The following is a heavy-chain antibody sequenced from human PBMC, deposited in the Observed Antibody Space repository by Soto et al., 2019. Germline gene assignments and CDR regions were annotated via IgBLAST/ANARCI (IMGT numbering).Heavy chain of an antibody. Sequence: QVQLVESGGGVVQPGRSLRLSCAASGFTFSSYAMHWVRQAPGKGLEWVAVISYDGSNKYYADSVKGRFTISRDNSNNTLYRQMHGLRAEDTAVDYWGGPGGGSPSGWSGPWGPGTRVTVFS. CDR3: GGPGGGSPSGWSGP. D-gene: IGHD3-16*01. CDR2: ISYDGSNK. CDR1: GFTFSSYA. V-gene: IGHV3-30-3*01. J-gene: IGHJ5*02.